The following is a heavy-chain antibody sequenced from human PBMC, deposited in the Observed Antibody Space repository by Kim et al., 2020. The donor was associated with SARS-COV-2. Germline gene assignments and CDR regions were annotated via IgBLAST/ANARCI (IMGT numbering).Heavy chain of an antibody. D-gene: IGHD3-3*01. CDR1: GFTFSSYS. Sequence: GGSLRLSCAASGFTFSSYSMNWVRQAPGKGLEWVSSISSSSSYIYYADSVKGRFTISRDNAKNSLYLQMNSLRAEDTAVYYCARDFRFLEWLPPGRYGMDVWGQGTTVTVSS. J-gene: IGHJ6*02. CDR2: ISSSSSYI. CDR3: ARDFRFLEWLPPGRYGMDV. V-gene: IGHV3-21*01.